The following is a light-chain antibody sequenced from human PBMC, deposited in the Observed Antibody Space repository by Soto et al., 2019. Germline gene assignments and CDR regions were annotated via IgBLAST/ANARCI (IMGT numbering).Light chain of an antibody. J-gene: IGKJ1*01. CDR2: GAS. Sequence: EIVMTQSPATLSVSPGERATLSCRASQSVRSNLAWYQQKPDQAPRLLMYGASTRATGIPARFSGSGSGTEFTHTISSLQSEDFSVYYCQQYDNWPETFGQGTKVDIK. CDR1: QSVRSN. CDR3: QQYDNWPET. V-gene: IGKV3-15*01.